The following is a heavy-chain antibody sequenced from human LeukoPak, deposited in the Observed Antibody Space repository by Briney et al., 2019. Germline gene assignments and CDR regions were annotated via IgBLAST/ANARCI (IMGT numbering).Heavy chain of an antibody. CDR1: GGSFSGYY. Sequence: ASETLSLTCAVYGGSFSGYYWSWIRQPPGKGLEWIGEINHSGSTNYNPSPKSRVTISVDTSKNQFSLKLSSVTAADTAVYYCARGPRYSSSWTHYYYYGMDVWGQGTTVTVSS. J-gene: IGHJ6*02. V-gene: IGHV4-34*01. CDR3: ARGPRYSSSWTHYYYYGMDV. CDR2: INHSGST. D-gene: IGHD6-13*01.